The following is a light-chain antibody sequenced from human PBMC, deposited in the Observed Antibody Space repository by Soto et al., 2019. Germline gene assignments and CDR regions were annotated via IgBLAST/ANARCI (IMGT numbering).Light chain of an antibody. CDR2: DAP. J-gene: IGKJ1*01. V-gene: IGKV1-5*01. CDR1: QKINGW. Sequence: DIQMTQSPPTPSAFVGDRITITCRAKQKINGWLALYQQKTGKAPKLLIYDAPRLQSGVPSTFSGSGSGTEFTLTITSLQPDDFATYYCQQYDSYSPGGTFGQGTKVDIK. CDR3: QQYDSYSPGGT.